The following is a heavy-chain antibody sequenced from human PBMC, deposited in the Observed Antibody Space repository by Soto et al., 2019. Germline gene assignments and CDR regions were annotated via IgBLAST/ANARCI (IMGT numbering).Heavy chain of an antibody. CDR2: ISYDGSNK. CDR1: GFTFSSYG. CDR3: AKDLTGYYDSSGYSAAAFDI. V-gene: IGHV3-30*18. J-gene: IGHJ3*02. Sequence: GGSLRLSCAASGFTFSSYGMHWVRQAPGEGLEWVAVISYDGSNKYYADSVKGRFTISRDNSKNTLYLQMNSLRAEDTAVYYCAKDLTGYYDSSGYSAAAFDIWGQGTMVTVSS. D-gene: IGHD3-22*01.